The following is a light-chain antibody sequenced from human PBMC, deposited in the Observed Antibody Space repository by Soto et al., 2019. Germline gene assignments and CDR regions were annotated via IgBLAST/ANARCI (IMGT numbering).Light chain of an antibody. CDR1: QSVSMN. Sequence: EIVLTQSPSTLSVSPLERLTISCRASQSVSMNLAWHQQRPGQAPRLLIYGAPTRATGVPARFSGGGSGTEFTLTITSLQSEDFAVYWCQQYNNYPVTFGPGTRLEI. V-gene: IGKV3D-15*01. CDR3: QQYNNYPVT. CDR2: GAP. J-gene: IGKJ5*01.